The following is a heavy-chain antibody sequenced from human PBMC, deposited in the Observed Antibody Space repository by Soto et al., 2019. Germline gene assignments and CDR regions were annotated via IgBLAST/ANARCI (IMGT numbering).Heavy chain of an antibody. CDR1: GGSISSGGYS. J-gene: IGHJ4*02. Sequence: SETLSLTCAVSGGSISSGGYSWSWIRHPPGKGLEWIGYIYHSGSTYYNPSLKSRVTISVDRSKNQFSLKLSSVTAADTAVYYCARGLNTAAALDYWGQGTLVTVSS. CDR2: IYHSGST. V-gene: IGHV4-30-2*01. D-gene: IGHD6-13*01. CDR3: ARGLNTAAALDY.